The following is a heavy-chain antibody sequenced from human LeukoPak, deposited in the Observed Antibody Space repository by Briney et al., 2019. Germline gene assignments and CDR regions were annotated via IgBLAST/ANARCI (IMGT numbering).Heavy chain of an antibody. Sequence: SETLSLTCTVSGGSISSYYWSWIRQPPGKGLEWIGYIYYSGSTNYNPSLTSRVTISVDTSKNQFSLKLSSVTAADTAVYYCARSSSRSSVYFDYWGQGTLVTVSS. D-gene: IGHD6-13*01. J-gene: IGHJ4*02. CDR3: ARSSSRSSVYFDY. V-gene: IGHV4-59*12. CDR1: GGSISSYY. CDR2: IYYSGST.